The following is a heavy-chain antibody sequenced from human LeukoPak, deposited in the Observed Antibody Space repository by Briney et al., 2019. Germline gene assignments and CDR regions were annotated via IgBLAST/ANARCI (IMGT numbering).Heavy chain of an antibody. V-gene: IGHV3-9*01. D-gene: IGHD6-13*01. CDR2: ISWNSGSI. Sequence: GGSLRLSCAASGFTFDDYAMHWVRQAPGKGLEWVSGISWNSGSIGYADSVKGRFTISRDNAKNSLYLQMNSLRAEDTALYYCAKDLSAAGYSSSWYYTGPSDAFDIWGQGTMVTVSS. CDR3: AKDLSAAGYSSSWYYTGPSDAFDI. J-gene: IGHJ3*02. CDR1: GFTFDDYA.